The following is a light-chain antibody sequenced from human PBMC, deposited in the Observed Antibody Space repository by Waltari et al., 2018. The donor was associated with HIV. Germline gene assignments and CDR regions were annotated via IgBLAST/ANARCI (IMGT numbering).Light chain of an antibody. Sequence: EIVMTQSPATLSVSPGESVTLSCRASQRVSSNLAWYQQRPGQAPRLLIFAASTRAPGIPARFSGSGSGTEFTLTISSLQSEDFATYYCLQQNSYPLTFGGGTKVEIK. J-gene: IGKJ4*01. V-gene: IGKV3-15*01. CDR1: QRVSSN. CDR2: AAS. CDR3: LQQNSYPLT.